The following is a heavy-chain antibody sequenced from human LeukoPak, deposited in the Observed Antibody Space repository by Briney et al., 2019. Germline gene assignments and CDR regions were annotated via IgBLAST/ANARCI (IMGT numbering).Heavy chain of an antibody. CDR3: ARQDYYDSTRVDV. V-gene: IGHV4-34*01. J-gene: IGHJ6*04. CDR1: GGSFSGYY. D-gene: IGHD3-22*01. CDR2: INHSGST. Sequence: KPSETLSLTCAVYGGSFSGYYWSWIRQPPGKGLEWIGEINHSGSTNYNPSLKSRVTISVDTSKNQFSLKLSSVTAAVTAVYYCARQDYYDSTRVDVWGKGTTVTVSS.